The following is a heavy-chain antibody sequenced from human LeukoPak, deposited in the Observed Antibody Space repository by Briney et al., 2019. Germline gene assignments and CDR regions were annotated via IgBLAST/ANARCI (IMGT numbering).Heavy chain of an antibody. J-gene: IGHJ2*01. CDR2: IYHSGST. V-gene: IGHV4-30-2*01. CDR1: GGSISSGGYS. D-gene: IGHD4-23*01. CDR3: ARSHDYGGNSDWYFDL. Sequence: TLSLTCAVSGGSISSGGYSWSWIRHPPGKGLEWIGYIYHSGSTYYNPSLKSRVTISVDRSKNQFSLKLSSVTAADTAVYYCARSHDYGGNSDWYFDLWGRGTLVTVSS.